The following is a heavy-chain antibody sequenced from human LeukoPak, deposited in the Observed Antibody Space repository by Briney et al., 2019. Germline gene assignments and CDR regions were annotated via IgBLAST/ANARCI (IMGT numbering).Heavy chain of an antibody. CDR3: ARVTPRLVQDYFDY. J-gene: IGHJ4*02. CDR2: ISYDGSNK. V-gene: IGHV3-30-3*01. CDR1: GFTFSSYA. D-gene: IGHD6-19*01. Sequence: GGSLRLSCAASGFTFSSYAMHWVRQAPGKGLEWVAVISYDGSNKYYADSVKGRFTISRDNSKNTLYLQMNSLRAEDTAVYYCARVTPRLVQDYFDYWGQGTLVTASS.